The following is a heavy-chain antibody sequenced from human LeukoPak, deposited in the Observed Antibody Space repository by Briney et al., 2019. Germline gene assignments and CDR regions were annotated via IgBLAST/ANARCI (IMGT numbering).Heavy chain of an antibody. V-gene: IGHV4-39*01. CDR1: GGSISSYY. CDR2: IYYSGST. D-gene: IGHD3-10*01. Sequence: SETLSLTCTVSGGSISSYYWGWIRQPPGKGLEWIGSIYYSGSTYYNPSLKSRVAISVDTSKNQFSLKLSSVTAADTAVYYCARLWFGDLLYHFDSWGQGTLVTVSS. CDR3: ARLWFGDLLYHFDS. J-gene: IGHJ4*02.